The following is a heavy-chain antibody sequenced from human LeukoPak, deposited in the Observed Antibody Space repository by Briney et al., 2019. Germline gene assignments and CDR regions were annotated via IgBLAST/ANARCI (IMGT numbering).Heavy chain of an antibody. D-gene: IGHD3-10*01. CDR2: IYHSGST. CDR3: ARLAVLLWFGEESKSNWFDP. V-gene: IGHV4-38-2*01. CDR1: GYSISSGYY. J-gene: IGHJ5*02. Sequence: ASETLSLTCAVSGYSISSGYYWGWIRQPPGKGLEWIGSIYHSGSTYYNPSLKSRVTISVDTSKNQFSLKLSSVTAADTAVYYCARLAVLLWFGEESKSNWFDPWGQGTLVTVSS.